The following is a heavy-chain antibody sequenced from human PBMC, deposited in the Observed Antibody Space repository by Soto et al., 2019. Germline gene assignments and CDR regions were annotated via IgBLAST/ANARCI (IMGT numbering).Heavy chain of an antibody. V-gene: IGHV4-59*01. CDR1: GGSISTDY. CDR2: IYYSGST. J-gene: IGHJ4*02. CDR3: ARGRIQLWYPFDY. D-gene: IGHD5-18*01. Sequence: SEPLSLTYTDPGGSISTDYWSWIRQPPGKGLEWIGYIYYSGSTNHNPSLKSRVTISVDTSKNQFSLKLSSVTAADTAVYYCARGRIQLWYPFDYWGQGTLVTVS.